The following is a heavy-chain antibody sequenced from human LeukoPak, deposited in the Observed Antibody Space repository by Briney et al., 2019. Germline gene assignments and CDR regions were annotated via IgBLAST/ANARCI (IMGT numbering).Heavy chain of an antibody. J-gene: IGHJ3*02. CDR1: GFTFSSYW. V-gene: IGHV3-21*01. D-gene: IGHD3-16*01. CDR3: ARDRYDYVWGSGPDI. CDR2: ISSSSSYI. Sequence: GGSLRLSCAASGFTFSSYWMSWVRQAPGKGLEWVSSISSSSSYIYYADSVKGRFTISRDNAKNSLYLQMNSLRAEDTAVYYCARDRYDYVWGSGPDIWGQGTMVTVSS.